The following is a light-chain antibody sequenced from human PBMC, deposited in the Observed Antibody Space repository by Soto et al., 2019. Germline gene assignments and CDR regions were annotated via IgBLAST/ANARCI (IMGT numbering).Light chain of an antibody. CDR1: QSVNSGY. CDR2: GTS. J-gene: IGKJ1*01. Sequence: EIVLTQSPGTLSLSPGERAILSCRASQSVNSGYLAWYQQKPGQAPRLLIYGTSIRAAGIPDRFSGSGSGTDFTLTISRLEPEYFAVYSCQQYLASPPWTFGQGTKVE. CDR3: QQYLASPPWT. V-gene: IGKV3-20*01.